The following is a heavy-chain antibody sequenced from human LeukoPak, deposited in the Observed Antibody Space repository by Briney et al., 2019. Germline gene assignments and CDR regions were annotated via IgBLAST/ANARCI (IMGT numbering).Heavy chain of an antibody. J-gene: IGHJ4*02. CDR2: INHSGST. CDR3: ARVARVANIDY. V-gene: IGHV4-34*01. D-gene: IGHD4-23*01. Sequence: SETLSLTCAVYGGSFSGYYWSWLRQPPGQGLEWIGEINHSGSTNYNPSLKSRVTISVDTPKDQFSLKLSSVTAADTAVYYCARVARVANIDYWGQGTLVTVSS. CDR1: GGSFSGYY.